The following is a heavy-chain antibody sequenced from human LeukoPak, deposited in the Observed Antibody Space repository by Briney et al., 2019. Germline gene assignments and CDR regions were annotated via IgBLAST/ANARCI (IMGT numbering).Heavy chain of an antibody. V-gene: IGHV3-15*01. CDR2: IKSKTDGGTT. J-gene: IGHJ6*02. Sequence: KPGGSLILSCAASGFTFSNAWMSWVRQAPGKGLEWVGRIKSKTDGGTTDYAAPVKGRFTISRDDSKNTLFLQMNSLKTEDTAVYYCTTSFVSIYDMDVWGQGTTVTVSS. CDR3: TTSFVSIYDMDV. D-gene: IGHD2-2*02. CDR1: GFTFSNAW.